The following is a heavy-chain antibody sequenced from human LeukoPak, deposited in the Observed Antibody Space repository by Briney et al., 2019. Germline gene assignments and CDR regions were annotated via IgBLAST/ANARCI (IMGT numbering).Heavy chain of an antibody. D-gene: IGHD6-19*01. CDR2: ISGSGGST. CDR3: AKDKTSGWYSWPDAFDI. Sequence: GGSLRLSCAASGFTFSSYAMSWVRQAPGKGLEWVSAISGSGGSTYYADSVKGRFTISRDNFKNTLYLQMNSLRAEDTAVYYCAKDKTSGWYSWPDAFDIWGQGTMVTVSS. V-gene: IGHV3-23*01. CDR1: GFTFSSYA. J-gene: IGHJ3*02.